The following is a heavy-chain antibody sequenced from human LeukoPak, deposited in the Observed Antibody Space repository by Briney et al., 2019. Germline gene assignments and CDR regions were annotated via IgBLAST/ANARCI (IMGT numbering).Heavy chain of an antibody. CDR2: INHSGST. Sequence: SETLSLTCAVYGGSFSGYYWSWIRQPPGKGLEWIGEINHSGSTNYNPSLKSRGTISVDTSKNQFSLKLSSVTAADTAVYYCARAIGYCSSTSCYINRFDPWGQGTLVTVSS. CDR3: ARAIGYCSSTSCYINRFDP. V-gene: IGHV4-34*01. J-gene: IGHJ5*02. CDR1: GGSFSGYY. D-gene: IGHD2-2*01.